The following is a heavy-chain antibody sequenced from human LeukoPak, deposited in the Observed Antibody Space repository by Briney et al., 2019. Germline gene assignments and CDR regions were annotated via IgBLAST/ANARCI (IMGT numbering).Heavy chain of an antibody. V-gene: IGHV4-38-2*02. Sequence: SETLSLTCTVSGYSISSGYYWGWIRQPPGKGLEWIGSIYHSGSTYYNPSLKSRVTISVDTSKNQFSLKLSSVTAADTAVYYCARGYFDWFFDYWGQGTLVTVSS. CDR1: GYSISSGYY. J-gene: IGHJ4*02. CDR2: IYHSGST. CDR3: ARGYFDWFFDY. D-gene: IGHD3-9*01.